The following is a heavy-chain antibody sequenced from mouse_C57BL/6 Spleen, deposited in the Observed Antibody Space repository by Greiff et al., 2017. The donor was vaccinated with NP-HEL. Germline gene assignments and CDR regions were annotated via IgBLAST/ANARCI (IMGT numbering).Heavy chain of an antibody. CDR1: GYTFTDYY. Sequence: VQLQQSGPVLVKPGASVKMSCKASGYTFTDYYMNWVKQSHGKSLEWIGVINPYNGGTSYNQKFKGKATLTVDKSSSTAYMELNSLTSEDSAVYYCARSGIITTVVVGDYYAMDYWGQGTSVTVSS. CDR3: ARSGIITTVVVGDYYAMDY. CDR2: INPYNGGT. J-gene: IGHJ4*01. V-gene: IGHV1-19*01. D-gene: IGHD1-1*01.